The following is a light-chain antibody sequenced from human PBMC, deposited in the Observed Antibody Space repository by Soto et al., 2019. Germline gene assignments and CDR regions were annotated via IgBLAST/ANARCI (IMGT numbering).Light chain of an antibody. Sequence: ELVMTQSPATLSVSPGERATLSCRASESVSNNLAWYQQKPGQAPRLLIYGASTRATGIPARFSGSGSGTEFTLTVSNLQSEDFAVYHCQQYHDWPWTFGQGTKVEIK. CDR1: ESVSNN. J-gene: IGKJ1*01. CDR3: QQYHDWPWT. CDR2: GAS. V-gene: IGKV3-15*01.